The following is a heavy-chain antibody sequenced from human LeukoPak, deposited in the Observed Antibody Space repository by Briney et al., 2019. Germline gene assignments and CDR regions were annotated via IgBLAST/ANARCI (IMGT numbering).Heavy chain of an antibody. CDR3: ARVMSGSGSKYFDY. CDR2: ISSTGETS. Sequence: GGSLRLSCAASGFTFSSFPMQWVRQVPGKGLEYVSAISSTGETSYYASSVKDRFTISRDNSKNMLHLQMGSLRAEDTAVYYCARVMSGSGSKYFDYWGQGTLVTVSS. J-gene: IGHJ4*02. V-gene: IGHV3-64*01. CDR1: GFTFSSFP. D-gene: IGHD3-10*01.